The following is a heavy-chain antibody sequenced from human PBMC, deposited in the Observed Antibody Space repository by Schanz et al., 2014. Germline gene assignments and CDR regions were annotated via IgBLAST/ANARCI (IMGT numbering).Heavy chain of an antibody. D-gene: IGHD3-22*01. CDR3: ARSNYYDNSDYYNSFDY. V-gene: IGHV1-69*02. Sequence: QVQLVQSGPEVKKPGSSVKVSCQAFGDTFSKYNIMWVRQVPGQGLEWMGRIIPIHGIVNYAQRFQDRVRITADKSTSTAYMELSSLRSEDTAVYYCARSNYYDNSDYYNSFDYWGQGTLVTVSS. CDR2: IIPIHGIV. CDR1: GDTFSKYN. J-gene: IGHJ4*02.